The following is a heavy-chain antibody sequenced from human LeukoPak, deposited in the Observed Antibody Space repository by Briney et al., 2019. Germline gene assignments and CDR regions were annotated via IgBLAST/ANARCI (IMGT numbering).Heavy chain of an antibody. CDR3: ASNVGMYSSNWPLDY. CDR1: GFTFNSYW. CDR2: IKQDGSEK. J-gene: IGHJ4*02. V-gene: IGHV3-7*01. D-gene: IGHD6-13*01. Sequence: GGSLRLSCAASGFTFNSYWMTWVRQAPGKGLEWVANIKQDGSEKSYVDSVKGRFTISRDNAKNSLYLQMNSLRAEDTAVYYCASNVGMYSSNWPLDYWGQGTLVTVSS.